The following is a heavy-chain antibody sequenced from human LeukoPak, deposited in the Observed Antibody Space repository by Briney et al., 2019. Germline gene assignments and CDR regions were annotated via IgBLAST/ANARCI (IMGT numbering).Heavy chain of an antibody. CDR3: ARANYDILTGYYYYGMDV. Sequence: GGSLRLSCAASGFTFSSYEMNWVRQAPGKGLEWVSYISSSGSTIYYADSVKGRFTISRDNAKNSLYLQMNSLRAEDTAVYYCARANYDILTGYYYYGMDVWGQGTTVTVSS. CDR2: ISSSGSTI. V-gene: IGHV3-48*03. D-gene: IGHD3-9*01. CDR1: GFTFSSYE. J-gene: IGHJ6*02.